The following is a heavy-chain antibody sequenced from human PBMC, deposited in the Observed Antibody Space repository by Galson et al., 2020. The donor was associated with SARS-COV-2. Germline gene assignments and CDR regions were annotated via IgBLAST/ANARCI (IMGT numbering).Heavy chain of an antibody. Sequence: GESLKISCKGSGHSFTNYWIAWVRQTPGIGLEWMGVIYPADSDTRYSPSFHGQVTISADKSTSTAYLQWSSLKASDTAMYYCARLPYSSTWYLYYFDSWGQGTLVTVSS. CDR1: GHSFTNYW. CDR2: IYPADSDT. J-gene: IGHJ4*02. CDR3: ARLPYSSTWYLYYFDS. V-gene: IGHV5-51*01. D-gene: IGHD6-13*01.